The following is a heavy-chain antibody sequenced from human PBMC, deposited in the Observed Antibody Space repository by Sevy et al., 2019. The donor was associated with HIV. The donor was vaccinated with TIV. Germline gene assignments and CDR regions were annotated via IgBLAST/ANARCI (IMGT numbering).Heavy chain of an antibody. Sequence: GGSLRLSCAASGFTFSSYSMNWVRQAPGKGLEWVSFISGLSNYIYYADSVKGRFTISRDNAKNSLYLQMNSLRAEDTAVYYCARDPISTRFDASDIWGQGTMVTVSS. CDR3: ARDPISTRFDASDI. CDR2: ISGLSNYI. V-gene: IGHV3-21*01. CDR1: GFTFSSYS. J-gene: IGHJ3*02. D-gene: IGHD3-3*02.